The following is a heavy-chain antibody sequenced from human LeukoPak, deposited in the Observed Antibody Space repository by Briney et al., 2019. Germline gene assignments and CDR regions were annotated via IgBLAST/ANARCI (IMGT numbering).Heavy chain of an antibody. J-gene: IGHJ4*02. V-gene: IGHV3-48*01. Sequence: GGSLRLSCAASGFTVSSNYMTWVRQAPGKGLEWVSYISSSSSTIYYADSVKGRFTISRDNAKNSLYLQMNSLRAEDTAVYYCARDARLYKWELLAYWGQGTLVTVSS. CDR2: ISSSSSTI. CDR3: ARDARLYKWELLAY. CDR1: GFTVSSNY. D-gene: IGHD4-23*01.